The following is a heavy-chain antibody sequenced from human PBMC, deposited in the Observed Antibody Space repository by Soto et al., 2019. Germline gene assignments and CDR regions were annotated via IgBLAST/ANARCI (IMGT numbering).Heavy chain of an antibody. J-gene: IGHJ4*02. CDR3: ARYPGPYCSGGSC. D-gene: IGHD2-15*01. CDR1: GYTFTSYY. CDR2: INPSGGST. V-gene: IGHV1-46*01. Sequence: ASVKVSCKASGYTFTSYYMHWVRQAPGQGLEWMGIINPSGGSTSYAQKFQGRVTMTRDTSTSTVYMELSSLRSEDTAVYYCARYPGPYCSGGSCWGQGTLVTVS.